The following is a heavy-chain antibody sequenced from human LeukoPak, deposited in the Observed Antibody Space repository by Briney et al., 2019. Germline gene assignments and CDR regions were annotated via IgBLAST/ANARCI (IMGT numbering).Heavy chain of an antibody. CDR2: IYSGGST. CDR3: ARGPRYYYDSSGYYPFDY. V-gene: IGHV3-66*01. J-gene: IGHJ4*02. CDR1: GFTVSSNY. D-gene: IGHD3-22*01. Sequence: GGSLRLSCAASGFTVSSNYMSWVRQAPGKGLEWVSVIYSGGSTYYADSVKGRFTISRDNSKNTLYLQMNSLRAEDTAVYYCARGPRYYYDSSGYYPFDYWGQGTLVTVSS.